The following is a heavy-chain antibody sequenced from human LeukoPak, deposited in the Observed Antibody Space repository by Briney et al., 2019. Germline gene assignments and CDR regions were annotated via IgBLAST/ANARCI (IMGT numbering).Heavy chain of an antibody. CDR3: ARLLLRYFDWLLPPWSWFDP. CDR2: IYYSGST. D-gene: IGHD3-9*01. Sequence: PSETLSLTCTVSGGSISSSSYYWGWIRQPPGKGLEWIGSIYYSGSTYYNPSLKSRVTISVDTSKNQFSLKLSSVTAADTAVYYCARLLLRYFDWLLPPWSWFDPWGQGTLVTVSS. J-gene: IGHJ5*02. CDR1: GGSISSSSYY. V-gene: IGHV4-39*01.